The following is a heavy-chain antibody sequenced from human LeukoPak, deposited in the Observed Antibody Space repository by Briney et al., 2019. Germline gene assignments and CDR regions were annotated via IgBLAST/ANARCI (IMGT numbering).Heavy chain of an antibody. V-gene: IGHV4-59*01. D-gene: IGHD3-10*01. CDR1: GGSISSYY. Sequence: SETLSLTCTVSGGSISSYYWSWIRQPPGKGLEWIGYIYYSGSTNYNPSLKSRVTISVDTSKNQFSLKLSSVTAADTAVYYCARGLGSGLIGYWGQGTLVTVSS. CDR3: ARGLGSGLIGY. J-gene: IGHJ4*02. CDR2: IYYSGST.